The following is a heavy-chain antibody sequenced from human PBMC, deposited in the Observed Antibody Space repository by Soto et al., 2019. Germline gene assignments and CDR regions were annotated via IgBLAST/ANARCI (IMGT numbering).Heavy chain of an antibody. D-gene: IGHD2-15*01. J-gene: IGHJ4*02. CDR2: IYYSGST. V-gene: IGHV4-30-4*01. Sequence: LSLTCTVSGGSISSGDYYWSWIRQPPGKGLEWIGYIYYSGSTYYNPSLKSRVTISVDTSKNQFSLKLSSVTAADTAVYYCARGTIKYGGKSGPLDYWGQGNLVTVSS. CDR3: ARGTIKYGGKSGPLDY. CDR1: GGSISSGDYY.